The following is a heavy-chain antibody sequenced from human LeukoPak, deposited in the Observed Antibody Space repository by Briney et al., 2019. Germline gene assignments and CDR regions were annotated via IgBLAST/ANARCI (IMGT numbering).Heavy chain of an antibody. V-gene: IGHV4-59*08. Sequence: SETLSLTCTVSGGSISSYYWSWIRQPPGKGLEWIGYIYYSGSTNYNPSLKSRVTISVDTSKNQFSLKLSSVTAADTAVYYCARGYSSSWYSDYWGQGTLVTVSS. D-gene: IGHD6-13*01. CDR1: GGSISSYY. CDR2: IYYSGST. CDR3: ARGYSSSWYSDY. J-gene: IGHJ4*02.